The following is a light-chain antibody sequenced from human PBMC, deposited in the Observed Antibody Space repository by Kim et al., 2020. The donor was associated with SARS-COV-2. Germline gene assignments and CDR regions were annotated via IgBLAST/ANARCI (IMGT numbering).Light chain of an antibody. CDR3: QTWDSSTWV. J-gene: IGLJ3*02. V-gene: IGLV3-1*01. Sequence: SVSPGQAASITCSGDRLGDKYAFWYQQKPGQSPVLVIYQDSERPSGIPERFSGSNSGNTATLTISGTKAMDEADYYCQTWDSSTWVFGGGTKLTVL. CDR1: RLGDKY. CDR2: QDS.